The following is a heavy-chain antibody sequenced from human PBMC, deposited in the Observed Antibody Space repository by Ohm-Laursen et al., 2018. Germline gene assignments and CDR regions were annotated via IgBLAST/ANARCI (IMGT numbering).Heavy chain of an antibody. J-gene: IGHJ4*02. D-gene: IGHD5-12*01. Sequence: GTLSLTCTVSDGSISRYYWSWIRQPPGKGLEWIGYIYYSGNTNYNPSLKSRVTVSIDTPKNQLSLKLNSVTAADTAVYYCARHWIEDNGYDYPFDYWGQGTLVTVSS. CDR3: ARHWIEDNGYDYPFDY. V-gene: IGHV4-59*08. CDR1: DGSISRYY. CDR2: IYYSGNT.